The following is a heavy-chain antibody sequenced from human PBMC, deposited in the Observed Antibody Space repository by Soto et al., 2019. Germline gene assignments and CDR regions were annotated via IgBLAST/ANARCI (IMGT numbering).Heavy chain of an antibody. D-gene: IGHD3-22*01. Sequence: QVQLVESGGGLVKPGGSLRLSCAASGFTFSDYYMSWIRRAPGKGLEWDSYISSSGSTIYYADSVKGRFTMSRDNAKNSLYLQMNSLRAEDTAVYYCARLDGNDYDSSGYYYYYYGMDVWGQGTTVTVSS. CDR1: GFTFSDYY. CDR2: ISSSGSTI. V-gene: IGHV3-11*01. J-gene: IGHJ6*02. CDR3: ARLDGNDYDSSGYYYYYYGMDV.